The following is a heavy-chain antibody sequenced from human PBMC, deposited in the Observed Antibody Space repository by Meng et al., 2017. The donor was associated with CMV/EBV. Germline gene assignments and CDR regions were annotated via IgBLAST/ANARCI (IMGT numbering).Heavy chain of an antibody. CDR1: GFTFSSYG. D-gene: IGHD3-16*01. J-gene: IGHJ4*02. Sequence: GSLRLSCAASGFTFSSYGMHWVRQPPGKGLEWVAFIRYDGSSKYYADSVKGRFTISRDNSKNTLYLQMNSLRGEDTAVYYCAKGDGIWGQGTLVTVSS. V-gene: IGHV3-30*02. CDR2: IRYDGSSK. CDR3: AKGDGI.